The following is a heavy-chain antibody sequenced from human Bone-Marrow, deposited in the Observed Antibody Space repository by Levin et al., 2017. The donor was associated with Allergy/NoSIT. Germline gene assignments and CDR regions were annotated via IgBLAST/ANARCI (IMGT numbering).Heavy chain of an antibody. J-gene: IGHJ6*02. D-gene: IGHD3-3*01. V-gene: IGHV4-31*03. CDR1: GGSISYGGYY. Sequence: LRLSCTVSGGSISYGGYYWSWIRQHPGKAMEWIGYISYNGITYYNPSLNSRVAISLDTSNNEFSLNLSSVTAADTAVYYCARDRAIFGVVPGMDVWGQGTTVTVSS. CDR3: ARDRAIFGVVPGMDV. CDR2: ISYNGIT.